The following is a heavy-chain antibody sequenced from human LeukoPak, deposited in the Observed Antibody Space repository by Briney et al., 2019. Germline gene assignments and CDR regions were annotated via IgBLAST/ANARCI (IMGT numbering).Heavy chain of an antibody. V-gene: IGHV3-23*01. D-gene: IGHD6-19*01. CDR2: ISGSGGGT. Sequence: GGSLRLSCAASGFTFSTYAMSWVRQAPGKGLEWVSGISGSGGGTYYADSVKGRFIISRDNSKNTLYLQMDSLRAEDTAIYYCARDSAVAGKPFDYWGQGTLVTVSS. J-gene: IGHJ4*02. CDR1: GFTFSTYA. CDR3: ARDSAVAGKPFDY.